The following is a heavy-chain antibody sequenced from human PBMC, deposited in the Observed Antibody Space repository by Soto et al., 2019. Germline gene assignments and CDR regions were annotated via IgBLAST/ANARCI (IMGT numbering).Heavy chain of an antibody. D-gene: IGHD3-16*02. Sequence: ETLSLPCAVYGGSFSGYYWSWIRQPPGKGLEWIGEINHSGSTNYNPSLKSRVTISVDTSKNQFSLKLSSVTAADTAVYYCARVGMITFGGVIARYYYYYMDVWGKGTTVTVSS. CDR3: ARVGMITFGGVIARYYYYYMDV. J-gene: IGHJ6*03. V-gene: IGHV4-34*01. CDR1: GGSFSGYY. CDR2: INHSGST.